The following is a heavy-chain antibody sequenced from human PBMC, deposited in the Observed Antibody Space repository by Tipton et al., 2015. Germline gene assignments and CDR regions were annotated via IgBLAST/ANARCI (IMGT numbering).Heavy chain of an antibody. CDR1: GGSVTSGSYY. D-gene: IGHD4-23*01. V-gene: IGHV4-61*01. J-gene: IGHJ4*02. CDR3: ARARGRHGGLFDS. Sequence: TLSLTCSVSGGSVTSGSYYWSWIRQSPGEGLEWIGYIYYSGSTNYNPSLRSRVAMSMDTSKTQFSLKMSSVTASDTAVYYCARARGRHGGLFDSWGQGILVTVSS. CDR2: IYYSGST.